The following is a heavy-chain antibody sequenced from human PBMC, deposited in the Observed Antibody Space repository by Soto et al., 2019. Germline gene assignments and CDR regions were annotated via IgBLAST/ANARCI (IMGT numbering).Heavy chain of an antibody. Sequence: GGSLRLSCAASGFTFSSFAMSWVRQAPGKGLEWVSAIRGSGAGTYYADSVKGRFTISRDNSKNTLYLQMDSLRAEDTAVYYCAKDQGSNWFDPWGQGTLVTVSS. CDR2: IRGSGAGT. CDR3: AKDQGSNWFDP. V-gene: IGHV3-23*01. J-gene: IGHJ5*02. CDR1: GFTFSSFA.